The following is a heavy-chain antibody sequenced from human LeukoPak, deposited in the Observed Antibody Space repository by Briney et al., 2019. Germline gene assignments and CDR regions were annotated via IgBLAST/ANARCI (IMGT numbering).Heavy chain of an antibody. Sequence: SETLSLTCTVSGGSISSSSYYWGWIRQPPGKGLEWIGSIYYSGSTYYNPSLKSRVTISVDTSKNQFSLKLSSVTASDTAVYYCARAYCSGGSCYWFDPWGQGTLVTVSS. CDR2: IYYSGST. CDR1: GGSISSSSYY. V-gene: IGHV4-39*07. D-gene: IGHD2-15*01. J-gene: IGHJ5*02. CDR3: ARAYCSGGSCYWFDP.